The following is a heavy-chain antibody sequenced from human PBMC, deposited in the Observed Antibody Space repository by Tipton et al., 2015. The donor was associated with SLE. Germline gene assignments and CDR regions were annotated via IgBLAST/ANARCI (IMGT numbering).Heavy chain of an antibody. CDR3: AKDRLTPPRWSGQPNYGMDV. J-gene: IGHJ6*02. D-gene: IGHD3-3*01. CDR2: IRYDGSNK. CDR1: GFTFSSYG. V-gene: IGHV3-30*02. Sequence: SLRLSCAASGFTFSSYGMHWVRQAPGKGLEWVAFIRYDGSNKYYADSVKGRFTISRDNSKNTLYLQMNSLRAEDTAVYYCAKDRLTPPRWSGQPNYGMDVWGQGTTVTVSS.